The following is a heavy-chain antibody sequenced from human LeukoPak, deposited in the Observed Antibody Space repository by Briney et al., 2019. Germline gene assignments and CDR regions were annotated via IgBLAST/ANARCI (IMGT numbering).Heavy chain of an antibody. Sequence: PSETLSLTCTLSGGSISSRSYYWGWIRQPPGKGLEWIETIHYRGSTFYNPSLKSRVTISVDTSKIQFSLKLSSVTASDTAVYYCASLGGYCSSVSCYQYFDLWGRGTLVTVSS. J-gene: IGHJ2*01. CDR3: ASLGGYCSSVSCYQYFDL. D-gene: IGHD2-2*01. V-gene: IGHV4-39*01. CDR1: GGSISSRSYY. CDR2: IHYRGST.